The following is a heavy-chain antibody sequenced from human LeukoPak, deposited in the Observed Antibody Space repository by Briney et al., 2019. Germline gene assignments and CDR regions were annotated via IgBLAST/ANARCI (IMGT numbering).Heavy chain of an antibody. V-gene: IGHV3-23*01. CDR2: ISGSGAGK. Sequence: GGSLRLSCAASGFTFSTYAMTWVRQAPGKGLEWVSSISGSGAGKFYAAPVKGRFTTSRDNSENTLYVQMNSLRAEDTAVYYCAKAAYGDYAGAFDIWGQGTMVIVPS. CDR3: AKAAYGDYAGAFDI. D-gene: IGHD4-17*01. CDR1: GFTFSTYA. J-gene: IGHJ3*02.